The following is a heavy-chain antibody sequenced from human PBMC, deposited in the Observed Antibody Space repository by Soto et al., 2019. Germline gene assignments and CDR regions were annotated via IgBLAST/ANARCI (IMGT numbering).Heavy chain of an antibody. J-gene: IGHJ1*01. Sequence: GGSLRLSCEASGFTFSSYAMSWVRQAPGKGLEWVSGISGGGSTTYYADSVKGRFTISRDNSKNTLYLQLNSLRAEDTAVYYCARDQAAGGTISRYFQDWGQGTLVTVSS. D-gene: IGHD6-13*01. CDR2: ISGGGSTT. CDR3: ARDQAAGGTISRYFQD. V-gene: IGHV3-23*01. CDR1: GFTFSSYA.